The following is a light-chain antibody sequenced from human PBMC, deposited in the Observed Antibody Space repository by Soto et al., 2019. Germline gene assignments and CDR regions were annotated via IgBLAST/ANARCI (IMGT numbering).Light chain of an antibody. V-gene: IGKV3-20*01. CDR3: HQYGSSPRT. Sequence: EIVFTQAPGTLSLSPGARATLSCRASQSVTRSYLAWFQQQPGQAPRLLIYDASRRATGIPDRFSGSGSETDFTLTISRLEPEDFAVYYCHQYGSSPRTFGQGTKVDIK. CDR1: QSVTRSY. J-gene: IGKJ2*01. CDR2: DAS.